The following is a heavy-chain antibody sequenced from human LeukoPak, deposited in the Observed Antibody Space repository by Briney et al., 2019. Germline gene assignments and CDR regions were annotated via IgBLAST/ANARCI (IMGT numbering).Heavy chain of an antibody. J-gene: IGHJ4*02. Sequence: GGSLRLSCAASGFTFSSYAMSWVRQAPGKGLEWVSAISGSGGSTYYADSVKGRFTISRDNSKNTLYLQMNSLRAEDTAVYYCAQRPYYYGSGSYDPPDYWGQGTLVTVSS. CDR3: AQRPYYYGSGSYDPPDY. CDR1: GFTFSSYA. CDR2: ISGSGGST. D-gene: IGHD3-10*01. V-gene: IGHV3-23*01.